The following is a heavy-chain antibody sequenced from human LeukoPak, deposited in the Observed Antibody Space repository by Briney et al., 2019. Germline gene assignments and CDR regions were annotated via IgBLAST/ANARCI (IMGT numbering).Heavy chain of an antibody. D-gene: IGHD2-15*01. Sequence: SETLSLTCTVSGGSISSYYWSWIRQPAGKGLEWIGRIYTPGSANYNPSLKSRVTMSLDTSKNLFSLKLNSVTAADTAVYYCARDGPSRGLLWGQGALVTVSS. J-gene: IGHJ4*02. CDR1: GGSISSYY. CDR3: ARDGPSRGLL. V-gene: IGHV4-4*07. CDR2: IYTPGSA.